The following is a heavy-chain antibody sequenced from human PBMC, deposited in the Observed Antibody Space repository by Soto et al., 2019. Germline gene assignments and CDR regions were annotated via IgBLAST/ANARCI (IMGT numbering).Heavy chain of an antibody. J-gene: IGHJ6*02. CDR3: ARDSLYSSYYYGMDV. Sequence: EVQLVESGGGLIHPGGSLRLSCAASGFTVISNYMSWVRQAPGKGLEWVSVIYSGGSTYYADSVKGRFTISRDNSKNPLYLQMNSLRAEDTAVYYCARDSLYSSYYYGMDVWGQGTTVTVSS. CDR1: GFTVISNY. D-gene: IGHD2-15*01. CDR2: IYSGGST. V-gene: IGHV3-53*01.